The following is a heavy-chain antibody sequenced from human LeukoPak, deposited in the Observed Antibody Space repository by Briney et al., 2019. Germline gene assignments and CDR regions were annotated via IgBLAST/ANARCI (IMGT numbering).Heavy chain of an antibody. CDR2: ISSGSSDI. D-gene: IGHD2-2*01. CDR1: GFTFSSYS. Sequence: PGGSLRLSCAASGFTFSSYSMNWVRQAPGKGLEWVSFISSGSSDIYYADSVNGRFTISRDNAQNSLFLQMNSLRDEDTAVYSCARASCYLRNCYYYGMDVWGQGTTVTVSS. V-gene: IGHV3-48*02. J-gene: IGHJ6*02. CDR3: ARASCYLRNCYYYGMDV.